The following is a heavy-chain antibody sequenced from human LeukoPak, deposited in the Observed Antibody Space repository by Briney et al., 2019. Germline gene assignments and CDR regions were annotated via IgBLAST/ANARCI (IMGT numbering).Heavy chain of an antibody. CDR3: ARLRGYYYDY. J-gene: IGHJ4*02. Sequence: PSETRSLTCTVSGGSISSYYWSWIRQPPGKGLEWIGNIYYSGSTNYNPSLKSRVTISVDTSKNQFSLKLSSVTAANAAVYYCARLRGYYYDYWGQGTQVTVSS. V-gene: IGHV4-59*08. CDR1: GGSISSYY. CDR2: IYYSGST. D-gene: IGHD5-12*01.